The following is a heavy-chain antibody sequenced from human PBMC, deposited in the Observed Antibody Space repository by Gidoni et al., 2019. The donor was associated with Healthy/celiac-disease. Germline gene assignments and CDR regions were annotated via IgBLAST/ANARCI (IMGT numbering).Heavy chain of an antibody. Sequence: QLQLQESGPGLVKPSETLSLTCTVSGGAISSSSYYWGWIRQPPGKGLEWIGRIYYSGSTSHNPSLTSRVTISVDTSKTQFSLKLSSVTAADTAVYYCASTYYYDSSGYYITWFDPWGQGTLVTVSS. D-gene: IGHD3-22*01. V-gene: IGHV4-39*01. J-gene: IGHJ5*02. CDR1: GGAISSSSYY. CDR3: ASTYYYDSSGYYITWFDP. CDR2: IYYSGST.